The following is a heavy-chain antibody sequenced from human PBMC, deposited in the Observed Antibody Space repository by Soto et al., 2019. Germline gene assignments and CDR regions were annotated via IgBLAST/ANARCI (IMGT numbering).Heavy chain of an antibody. J-gene: IGHJ6*03. D-gene: IGHD5-12*01. V-gene: IGHV3-33*01. CDR3: ARGGYSGYDAENYYYYYMDV. Sequence: VAVIWYDGSNKYYADSVKGRFTISRDNSKNTLYLQMNSLRAEDTAVYYCARGGYSGYDAENYYYYYMDVWGKGTTVTVSS. CDR2: IWYDGSNK.